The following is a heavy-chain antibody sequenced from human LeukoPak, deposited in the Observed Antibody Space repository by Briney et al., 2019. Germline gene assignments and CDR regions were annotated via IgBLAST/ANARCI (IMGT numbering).Heavy chain of an antibody. CDR3: AHSLGNPFDY. D-gene: IGHD4-23*01. CDR1: EFIVSSNY. Sequence: GGSLRLSCAASEFIVSSNYMSWVRQAPGKGLEWVSVIYSGGSTYYADSVKGRFTISRDNSKNTLYLQMNSLRAEDTAVYYCAHSLGNPFDYWGQGTLVTVSS. J-gene: IGHJ4*02. CDR2: IYSGGST. V-gene: IGHV3-53*01.